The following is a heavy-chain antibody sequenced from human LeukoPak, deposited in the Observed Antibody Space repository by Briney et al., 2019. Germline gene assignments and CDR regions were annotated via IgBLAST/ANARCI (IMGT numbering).Heavy chain of an antibody. CDR3: AKGPNFWITPIAFDI. CDR2: IGGRGCGK. J-gene: IGHJ3*02. V-gene: IGHV3-23*01. CDR1: GFTFSTYT. Sequence: PGGSLRLSCAASGFTFSTYTITWVRQAPGRGLEWVSAIGGRGCGKFDAHSVKGRFTIPGDNSKNTLYLQMNSLRVEDTAVYYCAKGPNFWITPIAFDIWGQGTMVTVSS. D-gene: IGHD3-3*01.